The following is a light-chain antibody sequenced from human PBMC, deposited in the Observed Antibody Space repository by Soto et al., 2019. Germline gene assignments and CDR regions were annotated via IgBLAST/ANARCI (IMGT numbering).Light chain of an antibody. CDR2: GAS. V-gene: IGKV3-15*01. CDR1: QSVSSN. Sequence: EIVMTQSPATLSVSPGERATLSSRARQSVSSNLAWYQQKPGQAPMLLIYGASTRATGIPASFRGSGSGTEFNLTISSLQSEDFAGYYCQQYHNWPPYTFGQGTKLEIK. CDR3: QQYHNWPPYT. J-gene: IGKJ2*01.